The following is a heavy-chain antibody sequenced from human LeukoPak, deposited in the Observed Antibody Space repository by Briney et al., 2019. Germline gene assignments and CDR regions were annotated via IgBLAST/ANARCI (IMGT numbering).Heavy chain of an antibody. CDR2: IIPIFGTA. J-gene: IGHJ6*03. V-gene: IGHV1-69*13. Sequence: SVKVSCKASGGTFSSYAISWVRQAPGQGLEWMGGIIPIFGTANYAQKFQGRVTITADESTSTAYMELSSLRSEDTAVYYCASGYCSSTSCFKGISTKRNYYYYYYMDVWGKGTTVTVSS. CDR3: ASGYCSSTSCFKGISTKRNYYYYYYMDV. D-gene: IGHD2-2*01. CDR1: GGTFSSYA.